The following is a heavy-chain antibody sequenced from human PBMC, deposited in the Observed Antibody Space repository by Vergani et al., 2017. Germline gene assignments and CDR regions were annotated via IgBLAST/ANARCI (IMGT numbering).Heavy chain of an antibody. J-gene: IGHJ3*02. D-gene: IGHD2-21*02. CDR1: GFTFSSYA. Sequence: EVQLLESGGGLVQPGGSLRLSCAASGFTFSSYAMSWVRQAPGKGLEWVSYISSSGSTIYYADSVKGRFTFSRDNAKNSLYLQMNSLRAEDTAVYYCARGLVVVTANDAFDIWGEGTMVTVSS. V-gene: IGHV3-48*04. CDR3: ARGLVVVTANDAFDI. CDR2: ISSSGSTI.